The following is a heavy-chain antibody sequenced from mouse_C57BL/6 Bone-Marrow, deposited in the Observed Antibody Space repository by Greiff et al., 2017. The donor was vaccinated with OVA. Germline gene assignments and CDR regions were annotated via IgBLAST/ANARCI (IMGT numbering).Heavy chain of an antibody. J-gene: IGHJ2*01. Sequence: EVKLQESGAELVRPGASVKLSCTASGFNIKDDYMHWVKQRPEQGLEWIGWIDPENCDTEYATKFQGKATITADTSSNAAYLQLSSLTSGDTAVYYCTTCWEGGLGYWGQGATLTVSS. D-gene: IGHD4-1*01. CDR2: IDPENCDT. CDR3: TTCWEGGLGY. V-gene: IGHV14-4*01. CDR1: GFNIKDDY.